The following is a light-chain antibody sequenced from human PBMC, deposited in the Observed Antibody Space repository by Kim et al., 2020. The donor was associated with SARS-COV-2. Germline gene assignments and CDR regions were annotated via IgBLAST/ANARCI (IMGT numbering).Light chain of an antibody. CDR1: QSVTSNY. J-gene: IGKJ5*01. CDR2: GAS. V-gene: IGKV3-20*01. CDR3: QQYDRLIT. Sequence: EIVLTQSPGTLSLSPGERATLSCRASQSVTSNYLAWYLQKPGQAPSLLMYGASSRATGIPDRCSGSGSGKDFTLTSSRLEPEYFAVYYYQQYDRLITFGRGTRLEIK.